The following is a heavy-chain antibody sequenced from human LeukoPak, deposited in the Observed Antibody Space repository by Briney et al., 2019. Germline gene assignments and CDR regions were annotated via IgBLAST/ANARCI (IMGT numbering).Heavy chain of an antibody. Sequence: ASVKVSCKASGYTFTSYGISWVRQAPGQGLEWMGWISAYNGNTNYAQKLQGRVTMTTDTSTSTAYMELRSLRSDDTAVYYCARESPLKYYDILTGYYPNMDVWGQGTTVTVSS. D-gene: IGHD3-9*01. J-gene: IGHJ6*02. V-gene: IGHV1-18*01. CDR3: ARESPLKYYDILTGYYPNMDV. CDR2: ISAYNGNT. CDR1: GYTFTSYG.